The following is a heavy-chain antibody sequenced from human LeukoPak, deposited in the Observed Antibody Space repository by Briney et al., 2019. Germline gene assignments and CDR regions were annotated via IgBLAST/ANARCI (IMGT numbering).Heavy chain of an antibody. D-gene: IGHD3-9*01. Sequence: GGSLRLSCAASGFTFSSYAMSWVRQAPGKGLEWVSAISGSGGSTYYADSVKGRFTISRDNSKNTLYLQMNSLRAEDTAVYYCAKDSSSYYDILTGYTLTNWGQGTLVTVSS. CDR2: ISGSGGST. J-gene: IGHJ4*02. CDR3: AKDSSSYYDILTGYTLTN. V-gene: IGHV3-23*01. CDR1: GFTFSSYA.